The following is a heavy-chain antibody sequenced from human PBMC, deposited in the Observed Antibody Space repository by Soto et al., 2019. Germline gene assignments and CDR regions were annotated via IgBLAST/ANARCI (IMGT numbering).Heavy chain of an antibody. CDR1: GYIFTAYS. V-gene: IGHV1-69*05. D-gene: IGHD3-22*01. CDR2: IVPIFGTA. Sequence: SVKVSCKTSGYIFTAYSMHWVRQAPGQGLEWMGGIVPIFGTANYAQKFQGRVTMSTDTSTSTAYMELRSLRSDDTAVYYCARDSISMIVVVTQYYQYGMDVWGQGTTVTVSS. CDR3: ARDSISMIVVVTQYYQYGMDV. J-gene: IGHJ6*01.